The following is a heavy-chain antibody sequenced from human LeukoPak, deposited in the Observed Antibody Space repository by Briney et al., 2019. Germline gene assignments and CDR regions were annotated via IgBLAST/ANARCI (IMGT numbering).Heavy chain of an antibody. J-gene: IGHJ6*02. Sequence: ASVKVSCKASGYTFTGYYMHWVRQAPGQGLEWMGWINPNSGGTNYAQKFQGRVTMTRDTSISTAYMELSRLRSDDTAVYYCARDFFLEYSSPYYYYYYGMDVWGQGTTVTVSS. V-gene: IGHV1-2*02. CDR1: GYTFTGYY. D-gene: IGHD6-6*01. CDR3: ARDFFLEYSSPYYYYYYGMDV. CDR2: INPNSGGT.